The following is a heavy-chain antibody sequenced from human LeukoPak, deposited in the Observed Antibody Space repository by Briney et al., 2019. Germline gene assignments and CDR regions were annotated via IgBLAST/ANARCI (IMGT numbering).Heavy chain of an antibody. Sequence: GSLRLSCAASGFTFSSYWMTWVRQAPGKGLEWVANIKEDESEKYYVDSVKGRFTISRDNAKNSLYLQMNSLRAEDTAVYYCARDRTSWYRKDAFDFWGQGTMVTVSS. CDR1: GFTFSSYW. CDR2: IKEDESEK. CDR3: ARDRTSWYRKDAFDF. D-gene: IGHD2-2*01. J-gene: IGHJ3*01. V-gene: IGHV3-7*01.